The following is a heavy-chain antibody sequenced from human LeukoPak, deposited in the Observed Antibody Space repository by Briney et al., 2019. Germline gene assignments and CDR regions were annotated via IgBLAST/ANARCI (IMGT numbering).Heavy chain of an antibody. V-gene: IGHV4-39*07. CDR2: IYYSGTT. Sequence: SETLSLTCTVSGGSLSDTNNYWGWVRQPPGKGLEWIGSIYYSGTTIYNPSLKSRVTVSVDTSKNQYFLRLTSVTAADTAVYFCARSPFNLYFDFWGQGTLVPVSS. CDR3: ARSPFNLYFDF. D-gene: IGHD2-15*01. J-gene: IGHJ4*02. CDR1: GGSLSDTNNY.